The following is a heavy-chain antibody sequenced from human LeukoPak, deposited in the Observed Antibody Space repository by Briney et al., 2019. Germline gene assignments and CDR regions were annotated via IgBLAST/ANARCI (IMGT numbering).Heavy chain of an antibody. Sequence: PSETLSLTCTVSGGSFTTHYWNWFWQPAGKGLEWIGRIYSGGSTNYKSSLKSRVIMSIDTSKRQLSLKLSSVTAADTAIYYCARDIGLDYSSSSFASDIWGPGTLVIVSS. V-gene: IGHV4-4*07. J-gene: IGHJ3*02. CDR3: ARDIGLDYSSSSFASDI. CDR1: GGSFTTHY. D-gene: IGHD6-6*01. CDR2: IYSGGST.